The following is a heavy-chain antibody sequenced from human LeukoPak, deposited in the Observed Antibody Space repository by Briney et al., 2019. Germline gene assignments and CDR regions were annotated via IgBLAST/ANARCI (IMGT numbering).Heavy chain of an antibody. CDR3: AARYAIPVGYFDY. CDR2: IKSKTDGGTT. J-gene: IGHJ4*02. Sequence: PGGSLRLSCAASGFTFINAWMNWVRQAPGKGPEWVGRIKSKTDGGTTEYAAPVKGRFTISRDDSKNTLYLQMNSLRAEDTAVYYCAARYAIPVGYFDYWGQGTLVTVSS. V-gene: IGHV3-15*07. D-gene: IGHD2-8*01. CDR1: GFTFINAW.